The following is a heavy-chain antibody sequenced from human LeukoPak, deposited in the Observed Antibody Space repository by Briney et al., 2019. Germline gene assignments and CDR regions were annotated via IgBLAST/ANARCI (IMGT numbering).Heavy chain of an antibody. CDR2: MMLAGRVT. V-gene: IGHV3-7*01. Sequence: GGSLRLSCAASASILSRSYMGWFPQAPGKGLDWVALMMLAGRVTYYVESVKGRFTISTDNTKNLLYLHMNNLRAEDTPVYYCVIDRGARWGQGTLVTVSS. CDR1: ASILSRSY. CDR3: VIDRGAR. J-gene: IGHJ4*02.